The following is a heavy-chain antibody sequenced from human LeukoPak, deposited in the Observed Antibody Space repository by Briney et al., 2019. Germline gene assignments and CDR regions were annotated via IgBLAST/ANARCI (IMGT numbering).Heavy chain of an antibody. V-gene: IGHV3-30*18. CDR2: ISYDGSKK. CDR3: AKGGWYFDY. Sequence: GRSLRLSCAASGFTFSGYGMHWVRPAPGKGLEWVAAISYDGSKKYYADSVKGRFTISRDNSKNTLYLQMNSLRAEDTAVYYCAKGGWYFDYWGQGTLVTVSS. D-gene: IGHD6-19*01. CDR1: GFTFSGYG. J-gene: IGHJ4*02.